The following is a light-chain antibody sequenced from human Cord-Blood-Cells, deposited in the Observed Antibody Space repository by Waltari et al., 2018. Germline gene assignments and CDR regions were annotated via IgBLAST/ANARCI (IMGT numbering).Light chain of an antibody. CDR1: SSDVGSYNL. Sequence: QSALTQPASVSGSPGQSITISCTGTSSDVGSYNLVSWYQQHPGKAPKLMIYEGSKRPSGFSKRFSGSKSGNTASLTISGLQAEDEADYYCCSYAGSSTWVVGGGTKLTVL. CDR2: EGS. CDR3: CSYAGSSTWV. J-gene: IGLJ3*02. V-gene: IGLV2-23*01.